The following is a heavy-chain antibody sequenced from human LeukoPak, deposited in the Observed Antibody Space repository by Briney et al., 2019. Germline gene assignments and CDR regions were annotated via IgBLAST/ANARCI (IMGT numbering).Heavy chain of an antibody. CDR1: GGSISSGSYY. CDR3: ARDAVGYCSSTSCYKGIYYYNYMDV. V-gene: IGHV4-61*02. J-gene: IGHJ6*03. D-gene: IGHD2-2*02. Sequence: ASETLSLTFTVSGGSISSGSYYWSWIRQPAGKGLEWIGRIYTSGSTNYNPSLKSRVTISVDTSKNQFSLKLSSVTAADTAVYYCARDAVGYCSSTSCYKGIYYYNYMDVWGKGTTVTVSS. CDR2: IYTSGST.